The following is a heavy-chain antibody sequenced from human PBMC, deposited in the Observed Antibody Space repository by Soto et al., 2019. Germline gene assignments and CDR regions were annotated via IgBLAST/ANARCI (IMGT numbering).Heavy chain of an antibody. CDR3: ARGGAAYGLDY. V-gene: IGHV5-51*01. CDR1: GDSVTSNW. D-gene: IGHD3-10*01. CDR2: IYPGDSET. J-gene: IGHJ4*02. Sequence: HGESLKISGKGSGDSVTSNWIGWVRQMPGKGLEWMGIIYPGDSETRYSPSFQGQVTISHDKSIATVFLQWSSLQTSDSAIYYCARGGAAYGLDYWGQGTLVTVSS.